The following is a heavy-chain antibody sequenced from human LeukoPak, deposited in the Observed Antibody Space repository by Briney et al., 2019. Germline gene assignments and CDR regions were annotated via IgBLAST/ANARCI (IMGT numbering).Heavy chain of an antibody. Sequence: SETLSLTCAVSGYSISSGYYWGWIRQPPGKGLEWIGSIYHSGSTYYNPSLKSRVTISVDTSKIQFSLKLSSVTAADTAVYYCARQDYYDSSVIDAFDIWGQGTMVTVSS. CDR2: IYHSGST. J-gene: IGHJ3*02. CDR1: GYSISSGYY. D-gene: IGHD3-22*01. CDR3: ARQDYYDSSVIDAFDI. V-gene: IGHV4-38-2*01.